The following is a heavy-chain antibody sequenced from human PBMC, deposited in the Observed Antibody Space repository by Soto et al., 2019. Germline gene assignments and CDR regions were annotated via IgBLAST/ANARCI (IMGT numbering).Heavy chain of an antibody. CDR2: IKSKTDGGTT. J-gene: IGHJ4*02. CDR1: GFTFSNAW. V-gene: IGHV3-15*01. CDR3: TTVQLRYFGCFPTPFDY. D-gene: IGHD3-9*01. Sequence: GGSLRLSCAASGFTFSNAWMSWVRQAPGKGLEWVGRIKSKTDGGTTDYAAHVKGRFTISRDDSKNTLYLQMNSLKTDDTAVYYCTTVQLRYFGCFPTPFDYWGQGTLVTVSS.